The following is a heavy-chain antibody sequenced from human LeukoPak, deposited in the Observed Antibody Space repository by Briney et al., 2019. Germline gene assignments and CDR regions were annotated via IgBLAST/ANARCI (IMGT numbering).Heavy chain of an antibody. CDR3: ARHGKTWFGEYPRPYKWFDL. V-gene: IGHV4-59*08. J-gene: IGHJ5*02. CDR2: VYSSGTT. D-gene: IGHD3-10*01. CDR1: GDSVGRDF. Sequence: SETLSLICTVSGDSVGRDFWSWIRQPPGRGLEWVGYVYSSGTTNYSPSLKSRVTISLDTSNNEVSLELSSVTAADTAVYYCARHGKTWFGEYPRPYKWFDLWGQGTLVSVSS.